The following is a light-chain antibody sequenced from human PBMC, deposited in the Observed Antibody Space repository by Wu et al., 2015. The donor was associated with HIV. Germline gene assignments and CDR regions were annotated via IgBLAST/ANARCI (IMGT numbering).Light chain of an antibody. V-gene: IGKV3-15*01. CDR2: GAS. CDR1: QSLSSN. CDR3: QQYNDWPLT. Sequence: EIVMTQSPATLSVSPGERATLSCRASQSLSSNLAWYQQKPGQAPRLLIYGASTRATGIPARFRGSGSGTEFTLTISSMQSEDFAVYFCQQYNDWPLTFGGGTKVEIK. J-gene: IGKJ4*01.